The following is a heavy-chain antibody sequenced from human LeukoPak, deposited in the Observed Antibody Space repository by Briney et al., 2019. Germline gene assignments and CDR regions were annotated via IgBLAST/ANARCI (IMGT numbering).Heavy chain of an antibody. Sequence: PGGSLRLSCAASGFTVSSTYMSWVRQAPGKGLEWLSVIDSGGSAIYAHSVRGRFTISRDSSKNTLHLQMDSLTIEDSALYYCARDHVVASGAVAYWGQGTLVTVSS. CDR1: GFTVSSTY. CDR3: ARDHVVASGAVAY. J-gene: IGHJ4*02. D-gene: IGHD2-15*01. CDR2: IDSGGSA. V-gene: IGHV3-53*01.